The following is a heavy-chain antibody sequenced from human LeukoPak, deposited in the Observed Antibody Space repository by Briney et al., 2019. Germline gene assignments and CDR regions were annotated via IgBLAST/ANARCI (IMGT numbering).Heavy chain of an antibody. CDR1: GYTFTSYG. V-gene: IGHV1-18*01. Sequence: ASVKVSCKASGYTFTSYGISWVRQAPGQGLEWMGWISAYNGNTNYAQKLQGRVTMTIDTSTSTAYMELRSLRSDDTAVYYCARCGRTIFGVVLPGSGMDVWGQGTTVTVSS. CDR3: ARCGRTIFGVVLPGSGMDV. CDR2: ISAYNGNT. D-gene: IGHD3-3*01. J-gene: IGHJ6*02.